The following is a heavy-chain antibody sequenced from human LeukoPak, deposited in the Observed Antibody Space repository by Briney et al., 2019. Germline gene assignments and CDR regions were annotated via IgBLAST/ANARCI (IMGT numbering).Heavy chain of an antibody. D-gene: IGHD6-19*01. V-gene: IGHV1-46*01. J-gene: IGHJ4*02. Sequence: AASVKVSCKACGYTFTSYYMHWVRQAPGQGLEWMGIINPSGGSTSYAQKFQGRVTMTRDTSTSTVYMELSSLRSEDTAVYYCARQPRIAVAALIFDHWGQGTLVTVYS. CDR2: INPSGGST. CDR1: GYTFTSYY. CDR3: ARQPRIAVAALIFDH.